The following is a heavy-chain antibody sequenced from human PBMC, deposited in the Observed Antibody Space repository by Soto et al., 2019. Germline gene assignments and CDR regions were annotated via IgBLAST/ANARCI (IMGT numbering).Heavy chain of an antibody. CDR2: IWYDGSNK. CDR1: GFTFSSYG. D-gene: IGHD3-10*01. Sequence: QVQLVESGGGVVQPGRSLRLSCVASGFTFSSYGMHWVRQAPGKGLEWVAVIWYDGSNKYYADSVKGRFTISRDNSKNTLYLQMNSLRAEDTAVYYCARGGGGVGLWYFDYWGQGTLVTVSS. J-gene: IGHJ4*02. V-gene: IGHV3-33*01. CDR3: ARGGGGVGLWYFDY.